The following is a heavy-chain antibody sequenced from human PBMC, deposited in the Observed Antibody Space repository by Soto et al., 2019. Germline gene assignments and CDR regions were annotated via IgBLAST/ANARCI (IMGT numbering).Heavy chain of an antibody. V-gene: IGHV3-30-3*01. CDR3: ARGPSSLTRFDY. D-gene: IGHD2-2*01. CDR2: ISYDGSDK. Sequence: GALRLSCAASGFTFSIYAMHWVRQAPGKGLEWVAVISYDGSDKYYADSVKGRFTISRDNSKNTLYLQMNSLRAEDTAFYYCARGPSSLTRFDYWGQGTLVTVSS. J-gene: IGHJ4*02. CDR1: GFTFSIYA.